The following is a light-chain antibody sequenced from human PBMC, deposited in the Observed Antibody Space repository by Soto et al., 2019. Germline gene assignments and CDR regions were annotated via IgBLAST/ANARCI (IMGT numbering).Light chain of an antibody. CDR2: SAS. CDR3: QQSFNTPRT. CDR1: QNIIRY. V-gene: IGKV1-39*01. J-gene: IGKJ1*01. Sequence: DIQMTQSPSSLSASVGDRVTITCRASQNIIRYLNWYQQISGKAPKLLIYSASSLQSGVPSRFSGSGSGTDFTLTISSLQPEDFATYYCQQSFNTPRTFGQGTKVDIK.